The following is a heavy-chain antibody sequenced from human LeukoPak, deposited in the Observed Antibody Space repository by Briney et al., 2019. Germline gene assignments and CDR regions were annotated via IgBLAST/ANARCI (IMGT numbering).Heavy chain of an antibody. CDR1: GYTFTSYG. CDR3: ARDVNEGYYYYYGMDV. J-gene: IGHJ6*04. CDR2: ISAYNGNT. D-gene: IGHD1-1*01. V-gene: IGHV1-18*04. Sequence: ASVKVSCKASGYTFTSYGISWVRQAPGQGLEWMGWISAYNGNTNYAQKLQGRVTMTTDTSTSTAYMELRSLRSDDTAVYYCARDVNEGYYYYYGMDVWGKGTTVTVSS.